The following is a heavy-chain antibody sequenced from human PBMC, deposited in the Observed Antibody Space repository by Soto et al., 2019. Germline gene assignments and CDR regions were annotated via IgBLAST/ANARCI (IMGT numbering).Heavy chain of an antibody. Sequence: QVQLVESGGGAVQPGGSLRLSCVASGFDFTYYAMHWVRQAPGKGLESVAVMSSDGSKIHHTDSVKGRFTISRDNSKTTLYLKMKRLRKEDTAVYFCATDEGVGGTLGLFDYWGQGTLVSVSS. CDR3: ATDEGVGGTLGLFDY. V-gene: IGHV3-30*03. D-gene: IGHD1-26*01. J-gene: IGHJ4*02. CDR1: GFDFTYYA. CDR2: MSSDGSKI.